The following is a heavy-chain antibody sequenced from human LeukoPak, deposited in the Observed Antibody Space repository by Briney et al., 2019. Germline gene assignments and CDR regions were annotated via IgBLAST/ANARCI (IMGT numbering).Heavy chain of an antibody. CDR3: ARDPDPDNRPSYFDY. Sequence: GGSLRLSCAASGFTFSSYSMNWVRQAPGKGLEWVSYISSSSSTIYYADSVKGRFTISRDNAKNSLYLQMNSLRAEDTAVYYCARDPDPDNRPSYFDYWGQGTLVTISS. CDR1: GFTFSSYS. D-gene: IGHD1-14*01. V-gene: IGHV3-48*04. J-gene: IGHJ4*02. CDR2: ISSSSSTI.